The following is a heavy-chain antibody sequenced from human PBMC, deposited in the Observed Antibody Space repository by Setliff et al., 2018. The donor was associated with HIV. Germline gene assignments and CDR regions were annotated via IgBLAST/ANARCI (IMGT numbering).Heavy chain of an antibody. J-gene: IGHJ4*02. Sequence: SETLSLTCTVSGGSISSSSHYWGWIRQPPGKGLEWIGSIYYSGSTYYNPSLKSRVTISVDTSKNQFSLKLSSVTAADTAVYYGARRGAYYDILTGYRSHYFDYWGQGTLVTVSS. CDR2: IYYSGST. D-gene: IGHD3-9*01. V-gene: IGHV4-39*01. CDR1: GGSISSSSHY. CDR3: ARRGAYYDILTGYRSHYFDY.